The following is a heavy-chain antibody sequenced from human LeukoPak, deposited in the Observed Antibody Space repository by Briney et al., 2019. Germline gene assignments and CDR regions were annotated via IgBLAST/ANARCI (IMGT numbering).Heavy chain of an antibody. CDR3: ARDYGTARMALNWFDP. J-gene: IGHJ5*02. CDR1: GFTFSSYS. V-gene: IGHV3-21*01. D-gene: IGHD5-18*01. Sequence: GGSLRLSCAASGFTFSSYSMNWVRQAPGKGLEWVSSISSSSSYIYYADSVKGRFTISRDNAKNSLYLQMNSLRAEDTAVYYCARDYGTARMALNWFDPWGQGTLVTVSS. CDR2: ISSSSSYI.